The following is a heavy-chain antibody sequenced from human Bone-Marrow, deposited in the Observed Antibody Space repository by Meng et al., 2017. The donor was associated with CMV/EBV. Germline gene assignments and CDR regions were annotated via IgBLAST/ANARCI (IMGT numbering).Heavy chain of an antibody. Sequence: ASAKVSCKASGYTFTSYGISWVRQAPGQGLEWMGWISAYNGNTNYAQKLQGRVTMTRDTSISTAYMEPSRLRSDDTAVYYCATLPKTGITIFGVVSTDYGMDVWGQGTTVTVSS. CDR1: GYTFTSYG. CDR2: ISAYNGNT. J-gene: IGHJ6*01. CDR3: ATLPKTGITIFGVVSTDYGMDV. D-gene: IGHD3-3*01. V-gene: IGHV1-18*01.